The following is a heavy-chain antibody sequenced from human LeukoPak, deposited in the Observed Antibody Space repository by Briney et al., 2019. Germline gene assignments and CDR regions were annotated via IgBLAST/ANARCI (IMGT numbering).Heavy chain of an antibody. Sequence: PSETLSLTCAVSGGSISSGGYSWSWIRQRPGKGLEWIGYIDDSGSTYYTPSLKSRVTISVDRSKNQFSLKLSSVTAADTAVYYCASGYYYGSGNWFDPWGQGTLVTVSS. D-gene: IGHD3-10*01. CDR1: GGSISSGGYS. J-gene: IGHJ5*02. V-gene: IGHV4-30-2*01. CDR2: IDDSGST. CDR3: ASGYYYGSGNWFDP.